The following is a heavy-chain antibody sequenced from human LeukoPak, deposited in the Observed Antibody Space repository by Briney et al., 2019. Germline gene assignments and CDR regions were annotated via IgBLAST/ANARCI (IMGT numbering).Heavy chain of an antibody. Sequence: SETPSLTCTVSGGSISSYYWSWIRQPPGKGLEWIGYIYYSGSTNYNPSLKSRVTISVDTSKNQFSLKLSSVTAADTAVYYCARVIHGFGEYYFDYWGQGTLVTVSS. V-gene: IGHV4-59*08. CDR2: IYYSGST. D-gene: IGHD3-10*01. CDR3: ARVIHGFGEYYFDY. J-gene: IGHJ4*02. CDR1: GGSISSYY.